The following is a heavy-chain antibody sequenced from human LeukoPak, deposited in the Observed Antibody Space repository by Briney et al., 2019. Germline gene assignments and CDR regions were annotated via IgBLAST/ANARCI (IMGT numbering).Heavy chain of an antibody. J-gene: IGHJ4*02. Sequence: GASVKVSCKASGYTFTSYYMHWVRQAPGQGLEWMGIINPSGGSTSYAQKFQGRVTMTRDMSTSTVYMELSSLRSEDTAVYYCAMGVGKYYFDYWGQGTLVTVSS. CDR2: INPSGGST. D-gene: IGHD1-26*01. CDR3: AMGVGKYYFDY. CDR1: GYTFTSYY. V-gene: IGHV1-46*01.